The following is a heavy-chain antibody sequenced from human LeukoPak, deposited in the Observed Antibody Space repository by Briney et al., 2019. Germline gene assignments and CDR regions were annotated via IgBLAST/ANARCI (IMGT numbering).Heavy chain of an antibody. J-gene: IGHJ5*02. Sequence: PGGSLRLSCAASGFTFSSYAMSWVRQAPGKGLEWVSAISGSGGSTYYADSVKGRFTISRDNSKNTLYLQMDSLRAEDTAVYYCAKDGSSSGWFDPWGQGTLVTVSS. CDR3: AKDGSSSGWFDP. V-gene: IGHV3-23*01. CDR2: ISGSGGST. CDR1: GFTFSSYA. D-gene: IGHD6-19*01.